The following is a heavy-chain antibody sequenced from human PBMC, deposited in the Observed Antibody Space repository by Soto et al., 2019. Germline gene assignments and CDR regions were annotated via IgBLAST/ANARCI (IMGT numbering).Heavy chain of an antibody. CDR3: ARDLYQLPTMSYYYYGMDV. Sequence: GGSLRLSCAASGFTFSSYWMTWVRQAPGKGLEWVANIKEDGSEKYYVDSVKGRFTISRDNAKNSLYLQMNSLRAEDTAVYYCARDLYQLPTMSYYYYGMDVWGQGTTVTVSS. CDR2: IKEDGSEK. V-gene: IGHV3-7*03. J-gene: IGHJ6*02. CDR1: GFTFSSYW. D-gene: IGHD2-2*01.